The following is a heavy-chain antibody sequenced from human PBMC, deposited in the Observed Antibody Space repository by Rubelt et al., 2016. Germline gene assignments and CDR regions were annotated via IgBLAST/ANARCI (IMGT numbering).Heavy chain of an antibody. CDR2: INHSGST. CDR3: ARGRFYSSGYRIFDY. D-gene: IGHD3-22*01. J-gene: IGHJ4*02. V-gene: IGHV4-34*09. Sequence: PGKGLEWIGEINHSGSTNYNPSLKSRVTISVDTSKNQFSLKLSSVTAADTAVYYCARGRFYSSGYRIFDYWGQGTLVTVSS.